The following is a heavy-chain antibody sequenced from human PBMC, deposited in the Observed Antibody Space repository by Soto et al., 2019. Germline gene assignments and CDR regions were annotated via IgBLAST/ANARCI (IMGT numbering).Heavy chain of an antibody. CDR3: GKDHSNGVIKLVNYFES. V-gene: IGHV3-30*18. Sequence: QVQLVESGGGVVQPGRSLRLSCAASGFTLSSYAMHWVRQAPGKGLEWVAVISYDGSNKYYADSVKGRFTISRDNSKSTLFLQMDSLRAEDTAVYYCGKDHSNGVIKLVNYFESWGQGALVTVS. J-gene: IGHJ4*02. D-gene: IGHD3-16*02. CDR1: GFTLSSYA. CDR2: ISYDGSNK.